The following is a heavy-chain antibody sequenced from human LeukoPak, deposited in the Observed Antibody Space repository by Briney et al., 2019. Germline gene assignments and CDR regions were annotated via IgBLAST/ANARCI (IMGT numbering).Heavy chain of an antibody. CDR1: GFSFSTYY. V-gene: IGHV3-21*01. J-gene: IGHJ4*02. Sequence: GGSLRLSCAASGFSFSTYYVNWVRQAPGKGLEWVSCISSSSTYIYYADSVRGRFAISRDNAKNSLYLQMNSLRAEDTAVYYCAGRGGVIAYWGQGTLVTVSS. D-gene: IGHD3-16*01. CDR2: ISSSSTYI. CDR3: AGRGGVIAY.